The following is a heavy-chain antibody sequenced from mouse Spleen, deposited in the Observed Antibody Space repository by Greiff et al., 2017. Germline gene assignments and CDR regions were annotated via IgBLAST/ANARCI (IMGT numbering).Heavy chain of an antibody. CDR1: GYTFTDYY. V-gene: IGHV1-76*01. D-gene: IGHD2-4*01. CDR3: ARGTFYYDYDEWYFDV. J-gene: IGHJ1*01. Sequence: VQGVESGAELVRPGASVKLSCKASGYTFTDYYINWVKQRPGQGLEWIARIYPGSGNTYYNEKFKGKATLTAEKSSSTAYMQLSSLTSEDSAVYFCARGTFYYDYDEWYFDVWGAGTTVTVSS. CDR2: IYPGSGNT.